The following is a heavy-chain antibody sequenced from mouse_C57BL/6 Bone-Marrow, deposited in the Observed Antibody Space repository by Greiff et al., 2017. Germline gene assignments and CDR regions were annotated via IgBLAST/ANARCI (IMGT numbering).Heavy chain of an antibody. CDR2: ISSGGSYT. Sequence: DVKLVESGGDLVKPGGSLKLSCAASGFTFSSYGMSWVRQTPDKRLEWVATISSGGSYTYYPDSVKGRFTISRDNAKNTLYLQMSSLKSEDTAMYYCARDGYTPAMDYWGQGTSVTVSS. CDR1: GFTFSSYG. D-gene: IGHD1-2*01. CDR3: ARDGYTPAMDY. J-gene: IGHJ4*01. V-gene: IGHV5-6*02.